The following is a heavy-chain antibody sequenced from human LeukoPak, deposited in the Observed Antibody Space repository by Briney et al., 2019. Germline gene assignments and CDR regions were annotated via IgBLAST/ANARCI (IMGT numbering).Heavy chain of an antibody. J-gene: IGHJ4*02. CDR3: AKSRTGGDYFDY. V-gene: IGHV3-30*18. CDR1: GFTFSSYA. Sequence: GSLRLSCAASGFTFSSYAMHWVRQAPGKGLEWVAVISYDGSNKYYADSVKGRFTISRDNSKNTLYLQMNSLRAEDTAVYYCAKSRTGGDYFDYWGQGTLVTVSS. CDR2: ISYDGSNK. D-gene: IGHD3-16*01.